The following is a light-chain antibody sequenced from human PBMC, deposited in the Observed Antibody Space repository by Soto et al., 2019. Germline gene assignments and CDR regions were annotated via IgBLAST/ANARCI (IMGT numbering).Light chain of an antibody. V-gene: IGKV3D-15*01. Sequence: IVMTQSPATLSVSPGERATLSCRASQSVNIYLAWYQQKPGQAPRLLIFGASYRATGIPARFSGSGSGTEFNLTISSLQSEDFAVYYCQQYGSSSWTFGQGTKVDIK. CDR3: QQYGSSSWT. CDR2: GAS. J-gene: IGKJ1*01. CDR1: QSVNIY.